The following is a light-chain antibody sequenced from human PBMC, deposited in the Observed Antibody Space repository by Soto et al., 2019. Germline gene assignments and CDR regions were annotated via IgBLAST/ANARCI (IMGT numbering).Light chain of an antibody. Sequence: EIVLTQSPGTLSLSPGERATLSCRASQSVTSSYLAWYQQKPGQAPRLLIYGASSRVTGISDRFSGSGSGTDFTLTIGRLEPEDFAVYYCQQYGSSPWTFGQGTKVEIK. J-gene: IGKJ1*01. CDR2: GAS. CDR3: QQYGSSPWT. CDR1: QSVTSSY. V-gene: IGKV3-20*01.